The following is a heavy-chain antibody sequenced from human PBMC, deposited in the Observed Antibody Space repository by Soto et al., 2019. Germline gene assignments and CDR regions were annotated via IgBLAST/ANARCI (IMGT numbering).Heavy chain of an antibody. CDR1: GGSVSSDTHY. J-gene: IGHJ6*02. Sequence: SETLSLTGTVSGGSVSSDTHYWSWIRQPPGKRLEWIGFIYSSGSTNYNPSLKSRVTMSVDTSKNQFSLKLRSVIVADTAVYHCARFVRSCSGTTCYTRADVWGQGTTVTVSS. CDR2: IYSSGST. CDR3: ARFVRSCSGTTCYTRADV. V-gene: IGHV4-61*01. D-gene: IGHD2-2*02.